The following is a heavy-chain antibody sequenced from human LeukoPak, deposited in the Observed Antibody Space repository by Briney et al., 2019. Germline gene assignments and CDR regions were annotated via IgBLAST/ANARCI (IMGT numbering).Heavy chain of an antibody. CDR2: INPNSGGT. D-gene: IGHD5-18*01. Sequence: VASVKVSCKASGYTFTGYYMHWVRQAPGQGLEWMGWINPNSGGTNYAQKFQGRVTMTRDTSISTAYMELSRLRSDDTAVYYCARWTAMVTSWFDPWGQGTLVTVSS. CDR3: ARWTAMVTSWFDP. CDR1: GYTFTGYY. V-gene: IGHV1-2*02. J-gene: IGHJ5*02.